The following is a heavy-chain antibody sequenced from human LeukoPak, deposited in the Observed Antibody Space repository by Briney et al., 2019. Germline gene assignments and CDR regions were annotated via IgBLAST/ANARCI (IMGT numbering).Heavy chain of an antibody. V-gene: IGHV3-9*01. CDR1: GFTFDDYA. D-gene: IGHD6-6*01. Sequence: PGTSLRLSCAASGFTFDDYAMHWVRQAPGKGLEWVSGISWNSGSIGYADSVKGRFTISRDNAKNSLYLQMNSLRAEDTALYYCAKDTTGGQLTQGGMDVWGQGTTVTVSS. CDR3: AKDTTGGQLTQGGMDV. J-gene: IGHJ6*02. CDR2: ISWNSGSI.